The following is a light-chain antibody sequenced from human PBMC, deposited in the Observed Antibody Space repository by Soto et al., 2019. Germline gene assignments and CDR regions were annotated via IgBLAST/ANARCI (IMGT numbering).Light chain of an antibody. CDR2: DAS. CDR3: LQYNNWPQT. J-gene: IGKJ1*01. CDR1: QNINSD. Sequence: EIVLTQSPATLSVSLGERATLSCRASQNINSDYFAWYQQKPGQAPRLLIYDASTRATGIPARFSGSGSGTDFTLTISGLQSEDFAVYYCLQYNNWPQTFGQGTKVDIK. V-gene: IGKV3-15*01.